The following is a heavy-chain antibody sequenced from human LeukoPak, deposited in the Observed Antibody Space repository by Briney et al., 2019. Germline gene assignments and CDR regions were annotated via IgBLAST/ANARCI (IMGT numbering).Heavy chain of an antibody. CDR2: ISGSGGST. Sequence: GGSLRLSCAASGFTFSDYYMSWIRQAPGKGLEWVSAISGSGGSTYYADSVKGRFTISRDNSKNTLYLQMNSLRAEDTAVYYCAKDDRFLEWLYLHFIGAFDIWGQGTMVTVSS. D-gene: IGHD3-3*01. CDR1: GFTFSDYY. CDR3: AKDDRFLEWLYLHFIGAFDI. J-gene: IGHJ3*02. V-gene: IGHV3-23*01.